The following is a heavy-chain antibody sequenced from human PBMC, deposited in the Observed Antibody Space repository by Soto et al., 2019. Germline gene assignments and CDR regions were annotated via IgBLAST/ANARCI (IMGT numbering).Heavy chain of an antibody. Sequence: ASVKVSCKASGYTFTSYAMHWVRQAPGQRLEWMGWINAGNGNTKYSQKFQGRVTITRDTSASTAYMELSSLRSEDTAVYYCARGGYCISNSCPRWFDPWGQGTLVTVSS. CDR2: INAGNGNT. J-gene: IGHJ5*02. CDR1: GYTFTSYA. CDR3: ARGGYCISNSCPRWFDP. D-gene: IGHD2-2*01. V-gene: IGHV1-3*01.